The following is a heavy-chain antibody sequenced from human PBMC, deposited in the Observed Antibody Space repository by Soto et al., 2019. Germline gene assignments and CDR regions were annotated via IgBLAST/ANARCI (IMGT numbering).Heavy chain of an antibody. V-gene: IGHV1-69*13. J-gene: IGHJ6*02. D-gene: IGHD1-1*01. CDR1: GGTFSSYA. CDR3: ASELERRIKPRSGPAPYYYYGMDV. CDR2: IIPIFGTA. Sequence: GASVKVSCKASGGTFSSYAISWVRQAPGQGLEWMGGIIPIFGTANYAQKFQGRVTITADESTSTAYMELSSLRSEDTAVYYCASELERRIKPRSGPAPYYYYGMDVWGQGTTVTVSS.